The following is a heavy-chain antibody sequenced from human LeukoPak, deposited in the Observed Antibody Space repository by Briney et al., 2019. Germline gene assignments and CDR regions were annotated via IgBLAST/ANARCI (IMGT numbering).Heavy chain of an antibody. CDR2: FDPEDGET. CDR3: ALLDIVVVPAAVDAFDI. Sequence: ASVKVSCKVSGYTLTELSMHWVRQAPGKGLEWMGGFDPEDGETIYAQKFQGRVTMTEDTSTDTAYMELSSLRSEDTAVYYCALLDIVVVPAAVDAFDIWGQGTMVTVSS. V-gene: IGHV1-24*01. D-gene: IGHD2-2*03. CDR1: GYTLTELS. J-gene: IGHJ3*02.